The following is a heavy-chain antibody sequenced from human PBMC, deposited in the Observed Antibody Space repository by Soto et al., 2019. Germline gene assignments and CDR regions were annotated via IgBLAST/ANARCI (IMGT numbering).Heavy chain of an antibody. CDR2: ISGSGGST. V-gene: IGHV3-23*01. Sequence: GGSLRLSCAASGFTFSSYAMSWVGQAPGKGLEWVSAISGSGGSTYYADSVKGRFTISRDNSKNTLYLQMNSLRAEDTAVYYCAKDSVAVAGSIDAFDIWGQGTMVTVS. CDR1: GFTFSSYA. D-gene: IGHD6-19*01. J-gene: IGHJ3*02. CDR3: AKDSVAVAGSIDAFDI.